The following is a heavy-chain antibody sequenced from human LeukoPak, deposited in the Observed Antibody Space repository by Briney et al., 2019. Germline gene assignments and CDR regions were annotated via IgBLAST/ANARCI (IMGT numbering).Heavy chain of an antibody. Sequence: PSETLSLTCAVYGGSFSGYYWSWIRQPPGKGLEWIGEINHSGSTYYNPSLKSRVTISVDTSKNQFSLKLSSVTAADTAVCYCARDFYDSSGYPWGQGTLVTVSS. CDR3: ARDFYDSSGYP. J-gene: IGHJ4*02. CDR1: GGSFSGYY. D-gene: IGHD3-22*01. CDR2: INHSGST. V-gene: IGHV4-34*01.